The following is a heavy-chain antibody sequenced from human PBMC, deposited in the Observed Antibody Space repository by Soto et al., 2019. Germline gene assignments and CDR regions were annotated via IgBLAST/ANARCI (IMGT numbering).Heavy chain of an antibody. CDR3: AKDAKYCSSTSCPYDAFDI. CDR1: GFTFDDYA. Sequence: PGGSLRLSCAASGFTFDDYAMHWVRQAPGKGLEWVSGISWNSGSIGYADSVKGRFTISRDNAKNSLYLQMNSLRAEDTALYYCAKDAKYCSSTSCPYDAFDIWGQGTMVTVSS. V-gene: IGHV3-9*01. CDR2: ISWNSGSI. D-gene: IGHD2-2*01. J-gene: IGHJ3*02.